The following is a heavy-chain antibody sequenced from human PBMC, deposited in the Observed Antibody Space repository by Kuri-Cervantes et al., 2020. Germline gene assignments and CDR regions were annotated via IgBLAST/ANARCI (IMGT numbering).Heavy chain of an antibody. CDR1: GFTFSDYY. V-gene: IGHV3-11*04. Sequence: GESLKISCAASGFTFSDYYMSWIRQAPGKGLEWVSYISSSGSTIYYADSVKGRFTISRDNAKNSLYLQMNSLRAEDTAIYYCARVSGKYLDYWGQGTLVTVSS. D-gene: IGHD1-26*01. CDR3: ARVSGKYLDY. CDR2: ISSSGSTI. J-gene: IGHJ4*02.